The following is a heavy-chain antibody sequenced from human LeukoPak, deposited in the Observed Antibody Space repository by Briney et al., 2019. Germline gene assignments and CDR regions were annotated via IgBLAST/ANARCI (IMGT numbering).Heavy chain of an antibody. CDR2: IYYSGST. Sequence: SETLSLTCIVSGGSISSISSNNYHWGWIRQPPGKGLEWIGSIYYSGSTNYNPSLKSRVTISVDKSKNQFSLKLSSVTAADTAVYYCAQTVAGTGGVDYWGQGTLVTVSS. J-gene: IGHJ4*02. CDR3: AQTVAGTGGVDY. V-gene: IGHV4-39*07. D-gene: IGHD6-19*01. CDR1: GGSISSISSNNYH.